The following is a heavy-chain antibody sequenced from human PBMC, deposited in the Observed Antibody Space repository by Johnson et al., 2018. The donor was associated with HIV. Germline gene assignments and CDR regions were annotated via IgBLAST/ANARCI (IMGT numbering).Heavy chain of an antibody. D-gene: IGHD3-10*01. V-gene: IGHV3-33*01. CDR2: IWYDGSNQ. CDR1: GFTFSSYG. Sequence: QVQLVESGGGVVQPGRSLRLSCAASGFTFSSYGMHWVRQAPGKGLESVAVIWYDGSNQYYEDSVRGRFTISRDNSKNTLYLQMNSLRAEDTAVYYCARGPITRGTPVAFDIWGQGTMVTVSS. CDR3: ARGPITRGTPVAFDI. J-gene: IGHJ3*02.